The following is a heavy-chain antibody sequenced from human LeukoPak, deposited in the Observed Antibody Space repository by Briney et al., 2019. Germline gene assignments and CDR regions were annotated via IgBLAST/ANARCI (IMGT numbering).Heavy chain of an antibody. D-gene: IGHD3-22*01. V-gene: IGHV3-23*01. Sequence: GGSLRLSCAASGFTFSSYAMSWVRQAPGKGLEWVSAISGSGGSTYYADSVKGRFTISRDNSKNTLYLQMNSLRAEDTAVYYCAKGGYYYDSSGYQDFDYWGQGTLVTVSS. CDR1: GFTFSSYA. CDR2: ISGSGGST. CDR3: AKGGYYYDSSGYQDFDY. J-gene: IGHJ4*02.